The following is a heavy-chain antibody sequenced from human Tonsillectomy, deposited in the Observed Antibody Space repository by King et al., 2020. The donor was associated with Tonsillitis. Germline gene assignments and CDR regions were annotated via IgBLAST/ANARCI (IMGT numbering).Heavy chain of an antibody. J-gene: IGHJ4*02. CDR3: ASGEQWLARTDY. D-gene: IGHD6-19*01. V-gene: IGHV4-38-2*01. Sequence: QLQESGPGLVKPSETLSLTCAVSGYSISSGYYWGWIRQPPGKGLEWIGTIYHSGSTYYNPSLKSRVTISVDTSKNQFSLKLNSVSAADTAVFYCASGEQWLARTDYWGQGTLVTVSS. CDR2: IYHSGST. CDR1: GYSISSGYY.